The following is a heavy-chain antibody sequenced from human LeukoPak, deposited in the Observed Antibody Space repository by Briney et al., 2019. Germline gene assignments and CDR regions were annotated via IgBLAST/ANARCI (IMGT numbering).Heavy chain of an antibody. Sequence: SETLSLTCTVSGGSIRNGDYYLSWIRQHPGKGLECIGYIFHSGSTYYNPSLKSRVTMSADTSQNQFSLKLTSVTAADTAMYYCASGYGSGWFGRWGQGTLVTVSS. J-gene: IGHJ5*02. CDR2: IFHSGST. CDR1: GGSIRNGDYY. CDR3: ASGYGSGWFGR. D-gene: IGHD3-10*01. V-gene: IGHV4-31*03.